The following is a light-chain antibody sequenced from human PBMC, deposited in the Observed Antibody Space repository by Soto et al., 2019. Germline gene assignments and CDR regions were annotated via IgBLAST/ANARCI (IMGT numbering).Light chain of an antibody. CDR2: EVS. J-gene: IGLJ1*01. CDR3: SSYTSSSTTYV. V-gene: IGLV2-14*01. Sequence: QSVLTQPASVSGSPGQSITISFSGTSSDLGGYNYVSWYQQHPGKAPKVMIYEVSNWPSGVSNRFSGSTSGNTASLTNSGHQAEDEVAYSCSSYTSSSTTYVFGSGSKVTVL. CDR1: SSDLGGYNY.